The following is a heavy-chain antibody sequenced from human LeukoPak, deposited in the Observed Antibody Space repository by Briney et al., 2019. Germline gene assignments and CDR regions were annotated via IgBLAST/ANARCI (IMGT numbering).Heavy chain of an antibody. CDR2: IYPDDFDT. J-gene: IGHJ5*02. D-gene: IGHD1-26*01. Sequence: PGESLKISCKASGYSFTSYWIAWVRQMPGKGLEWMGVIYPDDFDTRYSPSSQGQVTISADKSISTAFLQWSSLKASDTAIYYCARHGKLSASRNWFDPWGQGTLVTVSS. CDR1: GYSFTSYW. V-gene: IGHV5-51*01. CDR3: ARHGKLSASRNWFDP.